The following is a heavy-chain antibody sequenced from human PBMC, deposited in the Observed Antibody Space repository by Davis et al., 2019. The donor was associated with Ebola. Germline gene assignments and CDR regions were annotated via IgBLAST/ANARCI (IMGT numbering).Heavy chain of an antibody. J-gene: IGHJ4*02. Sequence: SVKVSCKASGGTFSSYAISWVRQAPGQGLEWMGRIIPILGIANYAQKFQGRVTITADKSTSTAYMELSSLRSEDTAVYYCARGALSLYCSSTSCPSMYYFDYWGQGTLVTVSS. V-gene: IGHV1-69*04. CDR2: IIPILGIA. CDR3: ARGALSLYCSSTSCPSMYYFDY. D-gene: IGHD2-2*01. CDR1: GGTFSSYA.